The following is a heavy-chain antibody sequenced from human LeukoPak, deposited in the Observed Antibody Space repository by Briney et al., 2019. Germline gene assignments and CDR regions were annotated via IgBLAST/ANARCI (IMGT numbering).Heavy chain of an antibody. CDR1: GFTFSSYA. CDR2: IGGSGGT. V-gene: IGHV3-23*01. D-gene: IGHD5-18*01. J-gene: IGHJ4*02. Sequence: GGSLRLSCAASGFTFSSYAMNWVRQAPGKGLEWVSAIGGSGGTYHADSVKGRFTISRDISKNTLYLQMNSLRSEDTAVYYCARGKRGYSYGLAFYWGQGTLVTVSS. CDR3: ARGKRGYSYGLAFY.